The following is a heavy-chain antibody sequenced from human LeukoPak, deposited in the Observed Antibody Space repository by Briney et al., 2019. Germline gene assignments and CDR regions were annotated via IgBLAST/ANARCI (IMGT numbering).Heavy chain of an antibody. D-gene: IGHD6-13*01. CDR2: IKPDGSEK. CDR3: ASGSSSWYRRGNWFDP. V-gene: IGHV3-7*01. J-gene: IGHJ5*02. CDR1: GFTFSSYW. Sequence: GGSLRLSCAASGFTFSSYWMSWVRQAPGKGLECVANIKPDGSEKNYVDSVKGRFTISRDNAKKSLSLQMNSLRAEDTAVYYCASGSSSWYRRGNWFDPWGQGTLVTVSS.